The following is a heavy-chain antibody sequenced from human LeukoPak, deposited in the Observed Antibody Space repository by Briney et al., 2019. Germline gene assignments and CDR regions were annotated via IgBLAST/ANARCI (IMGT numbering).Heavy chain of an antibody. J-gene: IGHJ6*03. CDR2: IYSGSST. Sequence: GGSLRLSCAASGFTVSSNYMSWVRQAPGKGLEWVSVIYSGSSTYYADSVKGPFTIFRDNFKNTLYLQMNSLRAEDTAVYYCASGNDYFYYYYYMDVWGKGTTVTVSS. D-gene: IGHD2/OR15-2a*01. CDR1: GFTVSSNY. V-gene: IGHV3-53*01. CDR3: ASGNDYFYYYYYMDV.